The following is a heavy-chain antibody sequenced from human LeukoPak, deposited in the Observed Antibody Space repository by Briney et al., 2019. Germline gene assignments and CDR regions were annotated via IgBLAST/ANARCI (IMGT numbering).Heavy chain of an antibody. J-gene: IGHJ4*02. Sequence: SETLSLTCTVSGGSISSSSYYWGWIRQPPGKGLEWIGSIYYSGSTYYNPSLKSRVTISVDTSKNQFSLKLSSVTAADTAVYYCARLGRYDFWSGYYPQVYYFDYWGQRTLVTVSS. CDR2: IYYSGST. CDR3: ARLGRYDFWSGYYPQVYYFDY. V-gene: IGHV4-39*07. D-gene: IGHD3-3*01. CDR1: GGSISSSSYY.